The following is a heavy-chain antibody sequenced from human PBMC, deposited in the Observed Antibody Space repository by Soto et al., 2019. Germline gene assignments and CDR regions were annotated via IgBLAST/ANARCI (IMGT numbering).Heavy chain of an antibody. CDR2: MNPNSGNT. D-gene: IGHD2-15*01. CDR1: GYTFTSYD. Sequence: ASVKVSCKASGYTFTSYDINWVRQATGQGLEWMGWMNPNSGNTGYAQKFQGRVTMTRNTSISTAYMELSSLRSEDTAVYYCARGYCSVGSCYDSGPDAFDIRAQGTMVTVSS. J-gene: IGHJ3*02. CDR3: ARGYCSVGSCYDSGPDAFDI. V-gene: IGHV1-8*01.